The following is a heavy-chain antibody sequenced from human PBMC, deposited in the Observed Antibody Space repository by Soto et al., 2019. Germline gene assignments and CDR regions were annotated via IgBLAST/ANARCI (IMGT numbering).Heavy chain of an antibody. CDR1: GGSFSGYY. CDR2: INHSGST. V-gene: IGHV4-34*01. D-gene: IGHD3-22*01. J-gene: IGHJ5*02. Sequence: SETLSLTCAVYGGSFSGYYWSWIRQPPGKGLEWIGEINHSGSTNYNPSLKSRVTISVDTSKNQFSLKLSSVTAADTAVYYCARKRKVDYYDSSGYPGRGWFDPWGQGTLVTVSS. CDR3: ARKRKVDYYDSSGYPGRGWFDP.